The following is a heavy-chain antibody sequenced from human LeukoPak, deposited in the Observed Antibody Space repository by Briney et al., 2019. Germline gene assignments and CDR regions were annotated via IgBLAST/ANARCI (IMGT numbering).Heavy chain of an antibody. J-gene: IGHJ4*02. CDR3: AREEGPLDY. CDR1: GFTVSNNY. Sequence: GGSLRLSCAVSGFTVSNNYMSWVRQAPGKGLEWVSVIFSGGSTYYADSVKGGFTISRDNSKNTLYLQMNSLRAEDTAVYYCAREEGPLDYWGQGTLVTVSS. V-gene: IGHV3-66*01. CDR2: IFSGGST.